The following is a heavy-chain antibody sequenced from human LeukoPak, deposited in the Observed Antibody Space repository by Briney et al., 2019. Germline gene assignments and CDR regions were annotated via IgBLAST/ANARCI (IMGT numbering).Heavy chain of an antibody. CDR2: ISSSGSTI. CDR3: ARVRRQQLVYWFDP. V-gene: IGHV3-48*03. Sequence: PGGSLRLSCAASGFTFSSYEMTWVRQAPGKGLEWVSYISSSGSTIYYADSVKGRFTISRDNAKNSLYLQMNSLRAEDTAVYYCARVRRQQLVYWFDPWGQGTLVTVSS. D-gene: IGHD6-13*01. CDR1: GFTFSSYE. J-gene: IGHJ5*02.